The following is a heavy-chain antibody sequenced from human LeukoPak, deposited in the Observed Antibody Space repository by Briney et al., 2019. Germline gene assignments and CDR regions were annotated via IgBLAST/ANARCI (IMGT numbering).Heavy chain of an antibody. D-gene: IGHD3-10*01. J-gene: IGHJ4*02. Sequence: PSETLSLTCTVSGGSISSYYWSWLRQPAGKRLEWIGRIYTSGNTNYNPSLKSRVTMSVDTSKNQFSLKLSSVTAADTAVYYCARGPSGASGHDYWGQGTLVTVSS. V-gene: IGHV4-4*07. CDR1: GGSISSYY. CDR2: IYTSGNT. CDR3: ARGPSGASGHDY.